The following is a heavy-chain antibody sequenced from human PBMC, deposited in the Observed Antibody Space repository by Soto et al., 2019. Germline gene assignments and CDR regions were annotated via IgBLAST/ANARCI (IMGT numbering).Heavy chain of an antibody. CDR1: GFTFSSYA. D-gene: IGHD2-15*01. CDR3: AKSGYCSGGSCYPKILDDFDI. Sequence: PGGSLRLSCAASGFTFSSYAMSWVRQAPGKGLEWVSAISGSGGSTYYADSVKGRFTISRDNSKNTLYLQMNSLRAEDTAVYYCAKSGYCSGGSCYPKILDDFDIWGQGTMVTVSS. J-gene: IGHJ3*02. V-gene: IGHV3-23*01. CDR2: ISGSGGST.